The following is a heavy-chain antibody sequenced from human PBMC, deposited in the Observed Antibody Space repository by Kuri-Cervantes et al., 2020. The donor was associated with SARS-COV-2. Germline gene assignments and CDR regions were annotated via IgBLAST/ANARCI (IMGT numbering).Heavy chain of an antibody. CDR2: ISSSSSTI. D-gene: IGHD6-19*01. CDR3: AREVCPLCSIAVAGTYYGMDV. CDR1: GSTFSSYS. J-gene: IGHJ6*02. Sequence: GESLKISCAASGSTFSSYSMNWVRQAPGKGLEWVSYISSSSSTIYYADSVKGRFTTSRDNAKNSLYLQMNSLRAEDTAVYYCAREVCPLCSIAVAGTYYGMDVWGQGTTVTVSS. V-gene: IGHV3-48*01.